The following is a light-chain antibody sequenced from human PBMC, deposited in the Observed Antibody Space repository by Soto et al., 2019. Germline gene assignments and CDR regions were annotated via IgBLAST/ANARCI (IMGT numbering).Light chain of an antibody. J-gene: IGKJ2*01. CDR3: QQSNNWPYT. V-gene: IGKV3-15*01. Sequence: EIVLTQSPGTLSVSPGERATLSCRASQSVSTNLAWFQQKPGQAPRLLIYGASTRATGIPARFSGSVSGTELTLTINSLQSDDLAVYYRQQSNNWPYTFGQGTKLEV. CDR2: GAS. CDR1: QSVSTN.